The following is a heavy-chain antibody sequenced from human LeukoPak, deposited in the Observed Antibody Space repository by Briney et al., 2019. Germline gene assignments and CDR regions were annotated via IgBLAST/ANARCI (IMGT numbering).Heavy chain of an antibody. J-gene: IGHJ4*02. CDR2: INNSGGGT. Sequence: GGSLRLSCAASGFTFAGYAMSWVRQAPGKGLEWVSGINNSGGGTYYADSVKGRFIISSDNSKNTLYLQMNSLSAEDTAIYYCAKDSPYSSSWYLFDYWGQGTLVTVSS. CDR3: AKDSPYSSSWYLFDY. CDR1: GFTFAGYA. D-gene: IGHD6-13*01. V-gene: IGHV3-23*01.